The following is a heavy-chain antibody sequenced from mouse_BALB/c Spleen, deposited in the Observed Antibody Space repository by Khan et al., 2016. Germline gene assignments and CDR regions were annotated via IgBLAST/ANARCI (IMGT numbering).Heavy chain of an antibody. CDR1: GYSFTAYY. D-gene: IGHD2-12*01. CDR2: ISCYNGAT. J-gene: IGHJ3*01. CDR3: ARANSLRGSSY. Sequence: LVKTGASVKISCKASGYSFTAYYMHWVKQSHGKSLEWIGYISCYNGATSYDQKFKGKATFTVDTSSSTAYIHFNSLTSEDSAVYYCARANSLRGSSYWGQGSPVTVSA. V-gene: IGHV1S34*01.